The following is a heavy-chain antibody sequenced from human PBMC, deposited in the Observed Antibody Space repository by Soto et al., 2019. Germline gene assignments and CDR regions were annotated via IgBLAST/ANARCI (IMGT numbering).Heavy chain of an antibody. Sequence: GESLKISCKGSGYSFTSYWIGWVRQMPGKGLEWMGIIYPGDSDTRYSPSFQGQVTISADKSISTAYLQWSSLKASDTAMYYCARSRIAVAGNTYGMDVWGQGTTVTVSS. CDR2: IYPGDSDT. CDR1: GYSFTSYW. V-gene: IGHV5-51*01. J-gene: IGHJ6*02. CDR3: ARSRIAVAGNTYGMDV. D-gene: IGHD6-19*01.